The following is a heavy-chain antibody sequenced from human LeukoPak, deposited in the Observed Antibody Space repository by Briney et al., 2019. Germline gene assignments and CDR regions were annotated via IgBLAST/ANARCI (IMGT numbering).Heavy chain of an antibody. Sequence: PGGSLRLSCAASGFTFSSYAMHWVRQAPGKGLEWVSAISGGGHTTYYGDSLKGRFTTSRDNSKNTLHLQMNSLRAEDTAVYYCAKTVIDTTYFDSWGQGTLVTVSS. CDR3: AKTVIDTTYFDS. CDR1: GFTFSSYA. V-gene: IGHV3-23*01. D-gene: IGHD1-1*01. CDR2: ISGGGHTT. J-gene: IGHJ4*02.